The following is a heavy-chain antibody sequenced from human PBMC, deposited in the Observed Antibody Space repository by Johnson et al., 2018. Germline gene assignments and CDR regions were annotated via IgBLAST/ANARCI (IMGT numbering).Heavy chain of an antibody. CDR3: AKGKYYDSSGYFQH. D-gene: IGHD3-22*01. CDR2: ISWNSGSI. J-gene: IGHJ1*01. V-gene: IGHV3-9*01. CDR1: GFTFDDYA. Sequence: VQLVQSGGGLVQPGRSLRLSCAASGFTFDDYAMHWVRQAPGKGLEWVSGISWNSGSIGYADSVKGRFTISRDNAKNSLYLQMNSVRAEDTAVYYCAKGKYYDSSGYFQHWGQGTLVTVSS.